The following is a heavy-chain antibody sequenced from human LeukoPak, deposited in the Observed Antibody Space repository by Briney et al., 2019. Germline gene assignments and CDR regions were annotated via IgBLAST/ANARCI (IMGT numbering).Heavy chain of an antibody. D-gene: IGHD2-15*01. Sequence: AGSLTLSCAASGFTFSSYSMNWVRQAPGKGLEWVSSISSSSSYIYYADSVKGRFTISRDNAKNSLYLQMNSLRAEDTAVYYCARAGGGGLGYFDYWGQGTLVTVSS. J-gene: IGHJ4*02. CDR1: GFTFSSYS. CDR2: ISSSSSYI. V-gene: IGHV3-21*01. CDR3: ARAGGGGLGYFDY.